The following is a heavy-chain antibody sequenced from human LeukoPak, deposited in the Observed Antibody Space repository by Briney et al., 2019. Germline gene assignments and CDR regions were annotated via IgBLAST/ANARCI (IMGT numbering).Heavy chain of an antibody. Sequence: PGGSLRLSCAASGFTFSSYAIHWVRQAPGKGLEWVAFISYDGTNKYYADSVKGRFTISRDNSKNTLYLQMNSLRTEDTAVYYCAGAPNGVYCTSSACHLDYWGQGSLVTVSS. CDR2: ISYDGTNK. D-gene: IGHD2-8*01. CDR3: AGAPNGVYCTSSACHLDY. V-gene: IGHV3-30-3*01. J-gene: IGHJ4*02. CDR1: GFTFSSYA.